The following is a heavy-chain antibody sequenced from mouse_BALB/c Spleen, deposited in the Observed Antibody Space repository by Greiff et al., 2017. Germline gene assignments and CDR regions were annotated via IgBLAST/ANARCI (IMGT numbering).Heavy chain of an antibody. D-gene: IGHD2-1*01. CDR3: ARRGYGNYERVGAMDY. CDR2: ISYSGST. V-gene: IGHV3-8*02. Sequence: DVQLQESGPSLVKPSQTLSLTCSVTGDSITSGYWNWIRKFPGNKLEYMGYISYSGSTYYNPSLKSRISITRDTSKNQYYLQLNSVTTEDTATYYCARRGYGNYERVGAMDYWGQGTSVTVSS. J-gene: IGHJ4*01. CDR1: GDSITSGY.